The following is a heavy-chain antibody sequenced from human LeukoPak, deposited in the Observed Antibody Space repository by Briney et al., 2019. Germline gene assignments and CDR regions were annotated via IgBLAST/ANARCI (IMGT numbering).Heavy chain of an antibody. CDR1: GYSISSGY. V-gene: IGHV4-38-2*02. J-gene: IGHJ5*02. D-gene: IGHD3-10*01. Sequence: SETLSLTCTVSGYSISSGYWGWIRQPPGKGLEWIGSIYHSGSTYYNPSLKSRVTISVDTSKNQFSLKLSSVTAADTAVYYCARGGYYGSGNDFRFDPWGQGTLVTVSS. CDR3: ARGGYYGSGNDFRFDP. CDR2: IYHSGST.